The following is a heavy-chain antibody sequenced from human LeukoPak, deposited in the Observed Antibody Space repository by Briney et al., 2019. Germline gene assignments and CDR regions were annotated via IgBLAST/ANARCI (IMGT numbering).Heavy chain of an antibody. CDR1: GYTFTSYY. CDR2: INPTGGST. CDR3: ARDNSVGDNAWWFDP. V-gene: IGHV1-46*01. J-gene: IGHJ5*02. Sequence: ASVKVSCKASGYTFTSYYMYWVRQAPGQGLEWMGLINPTGGSTGYAQNFQGRVTMTRDMSTSTDYMELSSLRSEDTAIYYCARDNSVGDNAWWFDPWGQGTLVTVSS. D-gene: IGHD1-26*01.